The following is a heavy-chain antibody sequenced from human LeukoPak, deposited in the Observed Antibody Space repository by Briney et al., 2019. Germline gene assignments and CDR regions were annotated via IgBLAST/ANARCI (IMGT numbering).Heavy chain of an antibody. D-gene: IGHD3-10*01. V-gene: IGHV3-49*04. J-gene: IGHJ4*02. CDR2: IRSKTYGGTT. CDR1: GFTFGDYG. CDR3: TGSFGELTFFDY. Sequence: GGSLRLSCTASGFTFGDYGMIWVRQAPGKGLEWGDFIRSKTYGGTTEYAASVKGRFTISRDDSKSIAYLQMNSLKTEDTAVYYCTGSFGELTFFDYWGQGTLVTVSS.